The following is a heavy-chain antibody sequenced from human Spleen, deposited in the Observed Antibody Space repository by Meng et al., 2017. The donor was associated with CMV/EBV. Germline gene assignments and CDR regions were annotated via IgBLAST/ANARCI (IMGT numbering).Heavy chain of an antibody. J-gene: IGHJ6*02. CDR1: GFTFGDYA. CDR2: IRERAYGGTA. V-gene: IGHV3-49*04. CDR3: TRDGEGAVIINYYGMDV. Sequence: GESLKISCSGSGFTFGDYAMSWVRQAPGKGLEWVGFIRERAYGGTAEYAASVKGRFTISRDDSKSIAYLQMNSLKTEDTAVYYCTRDGEGAVIINYYGMDVWGQGTTVTVSS. D-gene: IGHD3-3*01.